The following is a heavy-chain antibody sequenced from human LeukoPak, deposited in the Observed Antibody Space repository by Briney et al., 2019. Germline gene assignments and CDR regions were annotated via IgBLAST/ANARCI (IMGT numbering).Heavy chain of an antibody. CDR2: INHSGST. CDR1: GGSFSGYY. J-gene: IGHJ4*02. V-gene: IGHV4-34*01. CDR3: AIASYGSGSWYFDY. Sequence: SETLSLTCAVYGGSFSGYYWSWIRQPPGKGLEWIGVINHSGSTNYNPSLKSRVTISVDTSKNQFSLKLSSVTAADTAVYYCAIASYGSGSWYFDYWGQGTLVTVSS. D-gene: IGHD3-10*01.